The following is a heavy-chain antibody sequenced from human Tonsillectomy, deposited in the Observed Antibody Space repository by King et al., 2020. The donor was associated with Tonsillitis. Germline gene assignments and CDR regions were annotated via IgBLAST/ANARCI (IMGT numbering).Heavy chain of an antibody. CDR3: ARAMGPYSYDTSGSYHDY. J-gene: IGHJ4*02. D-gene: IGHD3-22*01. CDR1: GFTFSFYG. Sequence: VQLVESGGGVVQPGRSLRLSCEASGFTFSFYGMHWVRQAPGKGLGWVAVFWYDGNNKNYADSVRGRFTIARDNSMNTLYLQLNSLRAEDTAVYYCARAMGPYSYDTSGSYHDYWGQGTLVTVSS. V-gene: IGHV3-33*08. CDR2: FWYDGNNK.